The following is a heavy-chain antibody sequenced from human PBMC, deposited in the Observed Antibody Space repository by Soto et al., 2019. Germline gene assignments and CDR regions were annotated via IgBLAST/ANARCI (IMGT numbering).Heavy chain of an antibody. CDR3: ARGRGRYSSGWSWFDP. CDR1: GNSFSSHA. D-gene: IGHD6-19*01. Sequence: SVKVSCKSSGNSFSSHAITWVRQAPGHGLEWMGGIIPVFDTPSYAQKFQGRVTITADKSTNTSYMELRSLRSEDTAVYFCARGRGRYSSGWSWFDPWGQGILVTVSS. V-gene: IGHV1-69*06. CDR2: IIPVFDTP. J-gene: IGHJ5*02.